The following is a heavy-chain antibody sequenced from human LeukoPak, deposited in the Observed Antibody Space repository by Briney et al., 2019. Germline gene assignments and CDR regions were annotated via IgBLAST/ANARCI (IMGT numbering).Heavy chain of an antibody. CDR1: GFTFSSYE. J-gene: IGHJ4*02. Sequence: PGGSLRLSCAASGFTFSSYEMNWVRQAPGEGLEWVSYISSSGRMIHYADSVKGRFTISRDNAKNTLYLQMNSLRADDTAVYSCARVDSYGPTFDYWGQGTLVTVSS. D-gene: IGHD5-18*01. CDR3: ARVDSYGPTFDY. V-gene: IGHV3-48*03. CDR2: ISSSGRMI.